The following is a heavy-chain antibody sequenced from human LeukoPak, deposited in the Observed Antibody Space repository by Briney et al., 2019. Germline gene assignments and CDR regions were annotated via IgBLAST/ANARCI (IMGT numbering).Heavy chain of an antibody. CDR2: IYDNGIT. CDR1: GDSISSYY. D-gene: IGHD6-13*01. V-gene: IGHV4-59*01. CDR3: ARGLEGIAAAGTEYWFDP. J-gene: IGHJ5*02. Sequence: SETLSLICTVSGDSISSYYWSWIRQPPGKGLDWIGYIYDNGITKYNPSLKSRVTISVDTSKNQFSLRLSSVIAADTAVYYCARGLEGIAAAGTEYWFDPWGQGTLVIVSS.